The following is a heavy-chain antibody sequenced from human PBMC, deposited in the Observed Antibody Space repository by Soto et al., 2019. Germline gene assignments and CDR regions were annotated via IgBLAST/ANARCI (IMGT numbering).Heavy chain of an antibody. Sequence: ASVKVSCKASGYTFTGYYMHWVRQAPGQGLEWMGWINPNSGGTNYAQKFQGWVNMTRDTSISTAYMERSRLRSDDTGVYYCARDSGAFDIWGQGTMVTVS. CDR2: INPNSGGT. CDR1: GYTFTGYY. V-gene: IGHV1-2*04. CDR3: ARDSGAFDI. J-gene: IGHJ3*02.